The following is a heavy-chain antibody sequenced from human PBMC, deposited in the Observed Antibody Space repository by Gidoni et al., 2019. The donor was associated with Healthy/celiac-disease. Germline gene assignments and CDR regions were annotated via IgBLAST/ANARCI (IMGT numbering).Heavy chain of an antibody. CDR3: ARIFGVVIVTGFFDL. V-gene: IGHV3-7*01. J-gene: IGHJ2*01. Sequence: EVQLVESGGGWVQPGGSLRLSCAASGFTFSSDWMSWVRQAPGKGLEWVANIKQDGSEKYYVDSVKGRFTISRDNAKNSLYLQMNSLRAEDTAVYYCARIFGVVIVTGFFDLWGRGTLVTVSS. CDR1: GFTFSSDW. D-gene: IGHD3-3*01. CDR2: IKQDGSEK.